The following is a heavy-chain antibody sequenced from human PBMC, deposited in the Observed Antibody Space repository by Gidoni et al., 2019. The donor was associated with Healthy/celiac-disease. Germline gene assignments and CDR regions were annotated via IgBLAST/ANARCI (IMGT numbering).Heavy chain of an antibody. CDR3: AKDRGYSGYDWGAFDI. D-gene: IGHD5-12*01. J-gene: IGHJ3*02. V-gene: IGHV3-23*04. Sequence: EVQLVESGGGLVQPGGSLRLSCAASGFTFSSYAMSWVRQAPGKGLGWVSAISGSGGSTYYADSVKGRFTISRDNSKNTLYLQMNSLRAEDTAVYYCAKDRGYSGYDWGAFDIWGQGTMVTVSS. CDR2: ISGSGGST. CDR1: GFTFSSYA.